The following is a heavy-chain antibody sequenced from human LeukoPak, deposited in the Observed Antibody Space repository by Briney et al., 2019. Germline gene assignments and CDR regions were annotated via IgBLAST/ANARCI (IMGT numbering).Heavy chain of an antibody. CDR2: IYPGDSDT. V-gene: IGHV5-51*01. J-gene: IGHJ4*02. CDR3: ARQLTGSVSGSTAGY. Sequence: GESLKISCKGSGYSFTSYWIGLVRQMPGKGLEWMGIIYPGDSDTRYSPSFQGQVTISAGKSISTAYLQWSSLKASDTAMYYCARQLTGSVSGSTAGYWGQGTLVTVSS. D-gene: IGHD1-20*01. CDR1: GYSFTSYW.